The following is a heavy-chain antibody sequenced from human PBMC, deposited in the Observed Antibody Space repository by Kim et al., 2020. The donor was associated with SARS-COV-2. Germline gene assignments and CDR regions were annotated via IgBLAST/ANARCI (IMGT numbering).Heavy chain of an antibody. D-gene: IGHD2-15*01. V-gene: IGHV1-69*01. CDR3: ARDRGRDGFDY. J-gene: IGHJ4*02. Sequence: TCAHTFQGQVTITADEATSTAYRALSSLRSEDTAVYYCARDRGRDGFDYWGQGTLVTVSS.